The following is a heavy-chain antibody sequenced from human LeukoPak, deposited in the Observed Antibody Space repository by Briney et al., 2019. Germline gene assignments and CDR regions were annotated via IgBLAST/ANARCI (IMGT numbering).Heavy chain of an antibody. CDR3: AKDGPQGYYYYGMDV. CDR1: GFTFSSYG. V-gene: IGHV3-30*18. J-gene: IGHJ6*02. CDR2: ISYDGSNK. Sequence: PGRSLRLSCAASGFTFSSYGMHWVRQAPGKGLEWVAVISYDGSNKYYADSAKGRFTISRDNSKNTLYLQMNSLRAEDTAVYYCAKDGPQGYYYYGMDVWSQGTTVTVSS.